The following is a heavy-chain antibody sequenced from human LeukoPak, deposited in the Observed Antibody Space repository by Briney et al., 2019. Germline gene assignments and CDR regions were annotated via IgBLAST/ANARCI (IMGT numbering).Heavy chain of an antibody. CDR1: GFTFDNYA. J-gene: IGHJ4*02. V-gene: IGHV3-9*01. CDR3: AKVRGTYSSGYFFDY. CDR2: ISWNSGYI. Sequence: GGSLRLSCAASGFTFDNYAMHWVRQAPGKGLEWLSIISWNSGYIGYADSVKGRFTISRDNAKKSLDLQMNSLRAEDTAFYYCAKVRGTYSSGYFFDYWGQGTLVTVPS. D-gene: IGHD6-19*01.